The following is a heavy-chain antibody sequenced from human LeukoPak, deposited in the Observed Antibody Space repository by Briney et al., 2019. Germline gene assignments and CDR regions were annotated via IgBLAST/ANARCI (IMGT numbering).Heavy chain of an antibody. CDR1: GFTFSSYA. J-gene: IGHJ3*02. V-gene: IGHV3-30-3*01. D-gene: IGHD3-10*01. CDR2: ISYDGSNK. CDR3: ARGIKLWFGELLGGGFDI. Sequence: HSGGSLRLSCAASGFTFSSYAMRWVRQAPGKGLEWVAVISYDGSNKYYADSVKGRFTISRDNSKNTLYLQMNSLRAEDTAVYYCARGIKLWFGELLGGGFDIWGQGTMVTVSS.